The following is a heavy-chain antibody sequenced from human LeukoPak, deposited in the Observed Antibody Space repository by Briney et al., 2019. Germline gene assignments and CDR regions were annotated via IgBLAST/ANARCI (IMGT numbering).Heavy chain of an antibody. Sequence: GGSLRLSCVASGFSFGNYAMSWVRQAPGKGLQWVSQISGTGGATWYAGFARDRFTISRDNPKKTLYLQMSGLRVEDTAMYYCVKDPRDTYGTNWFVSWGQGTLLIVSS. CDR3: VKDPRDTYGTNWFVS. CDR1: GFSFGNYA. J-gene: IGHJ5*01. V-gene: IGHV3-23*01. CDR2: ISGTGGAT. D-gene: IGHD2-21*01.